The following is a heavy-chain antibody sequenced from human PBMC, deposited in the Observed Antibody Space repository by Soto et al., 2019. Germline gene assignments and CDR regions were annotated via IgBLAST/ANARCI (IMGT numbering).Heavy chain of an antibody. CDR2: IWPDGSKK. J-gene: IGHJ6*02. V-gene: IGHV3-33*01. CDR3: AREDVLQAAILYYGMDV. Sequence: GGSLRLSCAASEFPSSAYGIHWVRQAPGKGLEWVAVIWPDGSKKFYADSVKGRFTISRDDSKKTVYLHMGNLRAEDTAVYHCAREDVLQAAILYYGMDVWGQGTTVTGSS. CDR1: EFPSSAYG. D-gene: IGHD2-2*01.